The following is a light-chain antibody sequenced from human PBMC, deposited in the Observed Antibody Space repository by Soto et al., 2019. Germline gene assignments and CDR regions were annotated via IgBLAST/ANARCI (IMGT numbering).Light chain of an antibody. CDR3: QQYASSPRT. V-gene: IGKV3-20*01. CDR1: QSVSSSY. J-gene: IGKJ4*01. CDR2: GAS. Sequence: EIVLTQSPGTLSLSPGERATLSCRASQSVSSSYLAWYQQKPGQAPRLLIDGASSRATGIPDRFSGSGSGTDFTLTISRLEPEDFAVYYCQQYASSPRTFGAGAKVEIK.